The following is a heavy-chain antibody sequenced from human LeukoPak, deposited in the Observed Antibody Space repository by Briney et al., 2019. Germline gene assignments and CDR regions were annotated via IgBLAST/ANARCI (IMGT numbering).Heavy chain of an antibody. Sequence: GGSLRLSCAASGFTFSSYGMSWVRQAPGKGLEWVSAISGSGGSTYYADSVKGRFTISRDNSKNTLYLQMNSLRAEDTAVYYCAKDKLLWFGESTPFDYWGQGTLVTVSS. D-gene: IGHD3-10*01. CDR1: GFTFSSYG. CDR3: AKDKLLWFGESTPFDY. CDR2: ISGSGGST. J-gene: IGHJ4*02. V-gene: IGHV3-23*01.